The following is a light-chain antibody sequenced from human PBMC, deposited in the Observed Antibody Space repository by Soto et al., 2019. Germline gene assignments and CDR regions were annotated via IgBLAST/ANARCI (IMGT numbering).Light chain of an antibody. V-gene: IGKV1-9*01. Sequence: DIQLTQSPSFLSASVGDKVTITCRASQAISSSLAWYQQNPGKAPKLLIYAASTLQSGVPSRFSGGGSGTEFTLTISSLQPEDFATYYCQQLNSYPLTFGGGAKVEI. J-gene: IGKJ4*01. CDR1: QAISSS. CDR3: QQLNSYPLT. CDR2: AAS.